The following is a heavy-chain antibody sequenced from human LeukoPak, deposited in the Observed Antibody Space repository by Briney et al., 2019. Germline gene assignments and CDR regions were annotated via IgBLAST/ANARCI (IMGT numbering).Heavy chain of an antibody. CDR1: GFTFSSYA. V-gene: IGHV3-23*01. CDR2: ISGSGGST. D-gene: IGHD2-2*01. J-gene: IGHJ4*02. Sequence: GGSLRLSWAASGFTFSSYAMSWVRQAPGKGLEWVSAISGSGGSTYYADSVKGRFTISRDNSKNTLYLQMNSLRAEDTAVYYCAKDSDIVVVPAAFFDYWGQGTLVTVSS. CDR3: AKDSDIVVVPAAFFDY.